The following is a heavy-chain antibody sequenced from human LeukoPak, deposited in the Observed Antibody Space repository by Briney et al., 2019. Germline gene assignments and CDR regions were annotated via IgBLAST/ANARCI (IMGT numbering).Heavy chain of an antibody. CDR3: ARGANYYGSGNNWFDP. V-gene: IGHV1-69*13. D-gene: IGHD3-10*01. CDR1: GGTFSSYA. J-gene: IGHJ5*02. CDR2: LIPIFGTA. Sequence: SVKVSCKASGGTFSSYAISWVRQAPGQGLEWMGGLIPIFGTANYAQKFQGRVTITADESTSTAYMELSSLRSEDTAVYYCARGANYYGSGNNWFDPWGQGTLVTVSS.